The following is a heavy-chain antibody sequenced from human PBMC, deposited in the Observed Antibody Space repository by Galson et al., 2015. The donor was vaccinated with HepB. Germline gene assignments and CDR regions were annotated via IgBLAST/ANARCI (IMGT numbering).Heavy chain of an antibody. J-gene: IGHJ4*02. CDR3: ARARYCSSTNCWGYFDY. CDR1: GFTFSSYS. CDR2: ISYDGSNK. D-gene: IGHD2-2*01. V-gene: IGHV3-30*03. Sequence: SLRLSCAASGFTFSSYSMNWVRQAPGKGLEWVALISYDGSNKYYADSVKGRFTISRDNSKNTLYLQMNSLRAEDTAVYYCARARYCSSTNCWGYFDYWGQGTLVTVSS.